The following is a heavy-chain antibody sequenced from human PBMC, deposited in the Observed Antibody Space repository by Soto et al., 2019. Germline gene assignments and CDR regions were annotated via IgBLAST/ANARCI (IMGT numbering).Heavy chain of an antibody. CDR2: ISGSGGST. D-gene: IGHD4-17*01. J-gene: IGHJ4*02. CDR3: AKNVVRGDLEY. V-gene: IGHV3-23*01. Sequence: PGGSLRLSCAASGFTFSSSAMGWFRQAPGKGLEWVSAISGSGGSTYYADSVKGRFTISRDNSKNTLYLQMNSLRAEDTAVYYCAKNVVRGDLEYWGQGTLVTVSS. CDR1: GFTFSSSA.